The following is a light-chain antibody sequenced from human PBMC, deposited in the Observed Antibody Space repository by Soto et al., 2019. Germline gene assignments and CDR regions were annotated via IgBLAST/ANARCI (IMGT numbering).Light chain of an antibody. CDR3: GTWDSSLSAAV. J-gene: IGLJ7*01. CDR1: SSNIGSNF. Sequence: QSVLTQPPSVSAAPGEKVTISCSGSSSNIGSNFVSWYQQLPGTATKLLIYEDNKRPSGIPGRFSGSKSGTSSTLGITGLQTGDEADYYCGTWDSSLSAAVFGGGTQLTVL. CDR2: EDN. V-gene: IGLV1-51*02.